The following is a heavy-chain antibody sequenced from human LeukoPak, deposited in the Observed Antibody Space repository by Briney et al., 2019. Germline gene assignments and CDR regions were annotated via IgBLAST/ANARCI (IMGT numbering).Heavy chain of an antibody. J-gene: IGHJ5*02. Sequence: ASVKVSCKASGGTFSSHAISWVRQAPGQGLEWMGKIIPILGMAHYAQKFQGRVTITADKSTSTAYMELSSLRSEDTAVYYCVREVGYGDYVSTNNWFDPWGQGTLVTVSS. CDR2: IIPILGMA. D-gene: IGHD4-17*01. CDR3: VREVGYGDYVSTNNWFDP. V-gene: IGHV1-69*04. CDR1: GGTFSSHA.